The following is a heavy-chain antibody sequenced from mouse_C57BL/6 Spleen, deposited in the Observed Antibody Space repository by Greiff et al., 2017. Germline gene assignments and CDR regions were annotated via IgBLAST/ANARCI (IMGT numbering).Heavy chain of an antibody. CDR3: ARYGNYETWFAY. V-gene: IGHV1-82*01. J-gene: IGHJ3*01. CDR2: IYPGDGDT. CDR1: GYAFSSSW. D-gene: IGHD2-1*01. Sequence: QVQLKESGPELVKPGASVKISCKASGYAFSSSWMNWVKQRPGKGLEWIGRIYPGDGDTNYNGKFKGKATLTADKSSSTAYMQLSSLTSEDSAVDFCARYGNYETWFAYWGQGTLVTVSA.